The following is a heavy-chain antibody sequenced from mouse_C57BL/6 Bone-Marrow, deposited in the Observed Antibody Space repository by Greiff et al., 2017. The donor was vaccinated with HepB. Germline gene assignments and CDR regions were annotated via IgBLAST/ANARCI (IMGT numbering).Heavy chain of an antibody. CDR1: GYTFTSYW. Sequence: QVQLQQSGAELVKPGASVKLSCKASGYTFTSYWMHWVKQRPGQGLEWIGMIHPNSGSTNYNEKFKSKATLTVDKSSSTAYMQLSSLTSEDSAVYYCARYPDGYYPYYFDYWGQGTTLTVSS. J-gene: IGHJ2*01. V-gene: IGHV1-64*01. D-gene: IGHD2-3*01. CDR2: IHPNSGST. CDR3: ARYPDGYYPYYFDY.